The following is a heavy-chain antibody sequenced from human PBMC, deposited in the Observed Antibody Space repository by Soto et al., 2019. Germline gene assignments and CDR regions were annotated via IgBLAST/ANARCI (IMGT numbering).Heavy chain of an antibody. Sequence: QAQLVESGGGVVQPGRSLRLSCAASEFTFNTYAMHWVRQSPGKELEWVAVIAYDGNDKYYADSVKGRFTISRDNSKNALDLQMNTLRPEDTAMYYCARDVGNYVPYYYGMDGWGQGTTVTVSS. CDR3: ARDVGNYVPYYYGMDG. CDR1: EFTFNTYA. D-gene: IGHD1-7*01. V-gene: IGHV3-30*03. J-gene: IGHJ6*02. CDR2: IAYDGNDK.